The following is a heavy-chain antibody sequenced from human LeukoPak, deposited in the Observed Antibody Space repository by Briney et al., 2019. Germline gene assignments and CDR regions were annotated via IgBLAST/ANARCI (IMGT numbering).Heavy chain of an antibody. V-gene: IGHV4-4*07. J-gene: IGHJ4*02. CDR1: GGSISSYY. CDR2: IYTSGST. CDR3: ARGPYYYDSSGYYRDYFDY. D-gene: IGHD3-22*01. Sequence: SETLSLTCTVSGGSISSYYWSWIRQPAGKGLEWIGRIYTSGSTNYNPSLKSRVTMSVDTSKNQFSLKLSSVTAADTAVYYCARGPYYYDSSGYYRDYFDYWGQGTLVTVSS.